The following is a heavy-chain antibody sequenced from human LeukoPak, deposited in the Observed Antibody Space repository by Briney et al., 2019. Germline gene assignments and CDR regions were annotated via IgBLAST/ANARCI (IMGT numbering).Heavy chain of an antibody. CDR1: GGSFSGYY. D-gene: IGHD3-10*01. J-gene: IGHJ6*03. V-gene: IGHV4-34*01. CDR2: INHSGST. Sequence: PSETLSLTCAVYGGSFSGYYWSWIRQPPGKGLEWIGEINHSGSTNYNPSLKSRVTISVDTSKNQFSLKLSSVTAADTAVYYCASSDYYGSGSYHYYYYYYMDVWGKGTTVTVSS. CDR3: ASSDYYGSGSYHYYYYYYMDV.